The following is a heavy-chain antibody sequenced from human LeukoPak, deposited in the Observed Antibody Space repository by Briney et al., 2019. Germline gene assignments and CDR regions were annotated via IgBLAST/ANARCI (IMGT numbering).Heavy chain of an antibody. Sequence: GGSLRLSCAASGFTFSSYSMNWVSHAPGKGLEWVSSISSSSSYIYYADSVKGRFTISRDNAKNSLYLQMNSLRAEDTAVYYCARSYSSSRGTFDYWGQGTLVTVSS. J-gene: IGHJ4*02. CDR1: GFTFSSYS. V-gene: IGHV3-21*01. D-gene: IGHD6-6*01. CDR2: ISSSSSYI. CDR3: ARSYSSSRGTFDY.